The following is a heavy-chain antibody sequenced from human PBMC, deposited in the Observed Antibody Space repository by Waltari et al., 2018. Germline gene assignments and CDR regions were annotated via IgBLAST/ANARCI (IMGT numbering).Heavy chain of an antibody. CDR3: ARDRELRYFDWSDY. Sequence: LSCAASGFTFSSYWMSWVRQAPGKGLEWVANIKQDGSEKYYVDSVKGRFTISRDNAKNSLYLQMNSLRAEDTAVYYCARDRELRYFDWSDYWGQGTLVTVSS. D-gene: IGHD3-9*01. CDR1: GFTFSSYW. CDR2: IKQDGSEK. V-gene: IGHV3-7*01. J-gene: IGHJ4*02.